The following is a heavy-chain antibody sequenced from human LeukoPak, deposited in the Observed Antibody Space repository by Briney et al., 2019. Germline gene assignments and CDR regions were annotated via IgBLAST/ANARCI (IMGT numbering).Heavy chain of an antibody. V-gene: IGHV3-20*04. CDR3: ASPDQGYSFGYGY. D-gene: IGHD5-18*01. J-gene: IGHJ4*02. CDR2: INWNGGST. Sequence: PGGSLRLSCAASGFTFDDYGMSWVRQAPGKGLEWVSGINWNGGSTGYADSVKGRFTISRDNSKNTLYLQMNSLRAEDTAVYYCASPDQGYSFGYGYWGQGTLVTVSS. CDR1: GFTFDDYG.